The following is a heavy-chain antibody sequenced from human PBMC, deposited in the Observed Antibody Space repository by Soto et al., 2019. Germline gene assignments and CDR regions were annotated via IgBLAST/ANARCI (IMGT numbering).Heavy chain of an antibody. Sequence: ASVKVSCKASGYTFTSYDINWVRQATGQGLEWMGWMNPNSGNTGYAQKFQGRVTTTRNTSISTAYMELSSLRSEDTAVYYCARGRGKYCSGGSCRRNWFDPWGQGTLVTVSS. J-gene: IGHJ5*02. CDR1: GYTFTSYD. CDR3: ARGRGKYCSGGSCRRNWFDP. D-gene: IGHD2-15*01. V-gene: IGHV1-8*01. CDR2: MNPNSGNT.